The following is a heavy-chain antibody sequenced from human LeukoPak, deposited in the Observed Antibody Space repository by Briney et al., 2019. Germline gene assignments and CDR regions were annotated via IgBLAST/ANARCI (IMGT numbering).Heavy chain of an antibody. D-gene: IGHD6-19*01. CDR2: IYYSGST. Sequence: SETLSLTCTVSGGSIGSYYWSWIRQPPGKGLEWIGYIYYSGSTNYNPSLKSRVTISVDTSKNQFSLKLSSVTAADTAVYYCARWLSVAGTLMIDYWGQGTLVTVSS. CDR3: ARWLSVAGTLMIDY. CDR1: GGSIGSYY. J-gene: IGHJ4*02. V-gene: IGHV4-59*08.